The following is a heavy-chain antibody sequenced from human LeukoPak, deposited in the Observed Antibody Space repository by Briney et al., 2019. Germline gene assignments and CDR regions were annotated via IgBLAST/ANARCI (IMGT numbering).Heavy chain of an antibody. CDR2: INPNSGGT. Sequence: ASVKVSCKASGYTFTGYYMHWVRQAPGQGLEWMGRINPNSGGTNYAQTFQGRVTMTRDTSISTAYMELSRLRSDDTAVYYCARSGAYYYYMDVWGKGTTVTVSS. CDR1: GYTFTGYY. V-gene: IGHV1-2*06. CDR3: ARSGAYYYYMDV. J-gene: IGHJ6*03. D-gene: IGHD3-10*01.